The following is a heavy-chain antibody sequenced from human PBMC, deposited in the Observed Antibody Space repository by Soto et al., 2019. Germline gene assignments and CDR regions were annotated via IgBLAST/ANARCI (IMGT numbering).Heavy chain of an antibody. CDR2: IYYSGNT. CDR3: ARLGSAAGALDY. D-gene: IGHD3-10*01. V-gene: IGHV4-59*01. J-gene: IGHJ4*02. Sequence: QVQLQESGPGLVKPSETLSLTCIVSGGSISSYYWNWIRQPPGKGLEWIGYIYYSGNTNYNPSLQSRXSIXVXMSTNQFSLKLNSVTAADTAVYYCARLGSAAGALDYWGQGTLVTVSS. CDR1: GGSISSYY.